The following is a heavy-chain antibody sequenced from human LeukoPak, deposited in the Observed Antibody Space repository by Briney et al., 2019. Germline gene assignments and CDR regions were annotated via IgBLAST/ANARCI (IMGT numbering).Heavy chain of an antibody. D-gene: IGHD3-22*01. CDR1: GGSFSGYY. J-gene: IGHJ4*02. Sequence: SETLSLTCAVYGGSFSGYYWSWIRQPPGKGLEWIGEINHSGSTNYNPSLKSRVTISVDTSKNQFSLKLSSVTAADTAVYYCARQRWLLLYYFDYWGQGTLVTVSS. CDR2: INHSGST. V-gene: IGHV4-34*01. CDR3: ARQRWLLLYYFDY.